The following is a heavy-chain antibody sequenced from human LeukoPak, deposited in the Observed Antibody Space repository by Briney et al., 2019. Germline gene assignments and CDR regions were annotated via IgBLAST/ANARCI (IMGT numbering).Heavy chain of an antibody. CDR2: IIPIFGTA. J-gene: IGHJ4*02. CDR3: ARTPGATENEDDY. Sequence: SVTVSCKASGYTFTSYDINWVRQATGQGLEWMGGIIPIFGTANYAQKFQGRVTITADESTSTAYMELSSLRSEDTAVYYCARTPGATENEDDYWGQGTLVTVSS. D-gene: IGHD1-26*01. CDR1: GYTFTSYD. V-gene: IGHV1-69*13.